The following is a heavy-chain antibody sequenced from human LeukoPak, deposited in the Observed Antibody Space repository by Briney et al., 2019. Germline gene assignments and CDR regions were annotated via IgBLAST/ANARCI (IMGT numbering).Heavy chain of an antibody. D-gene: IGHD6-6*01. J-gene: IGHJ6*02. CDR3: ARAIALDRHGMDV. CDR2: IYYSGST. Sequence: SETLSLTCTVSGGSISSGGYYWSWIRQHPGKGLEWIGYIYYSGSTYYNPSLKSRVTISVDTSKNQFSLKLSSVTAADTAVYYCARAIALDRHGMDVWGQGTTVTVSS. V-gene: IGHV4-31*03. CDR1: GGSISSGGYY.